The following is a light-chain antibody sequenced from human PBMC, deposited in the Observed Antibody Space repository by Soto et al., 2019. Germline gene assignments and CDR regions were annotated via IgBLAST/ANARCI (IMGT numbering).Light chain of an antibody. Sequence: EVVLTQSPATLSVSPGDRATLSCRASQSVSRNLAWYQQKPCQAPRLLIYGASIRATGVPARFSGSGSATEFTLSISSLQSEDVAVYYCQQYGDWPPETFGQGTKLEI. CDR3: QQYGDWPPET. V-gene: IGKV3-15*01. J-gene: IGKJ2*01. CDR1: QSVSRN. CDR2: GAS.